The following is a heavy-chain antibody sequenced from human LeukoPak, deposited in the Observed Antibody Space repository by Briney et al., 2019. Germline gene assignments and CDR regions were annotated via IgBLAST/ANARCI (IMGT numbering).Heavy chain of an antibody. CDR1: GYTFTNYA. CDR2: ISANNGNR. D-gene: IGHD3-9*01. Sequence: GASVKVSCKSSGYTFTNYAISWVRQVPGQGLEWMGWISANNGNRKYVQKFQGRLTMTTDTSTSTAYMELRSLRSDDTAVYYCARVERYFDWPYYYYYYYMDVWGKGTTVTISS. CDR3: ARVERYFDWPYYYYYYYMDV. J-gene: IGHJ6*03. V-gene: IGHV1-18*01.